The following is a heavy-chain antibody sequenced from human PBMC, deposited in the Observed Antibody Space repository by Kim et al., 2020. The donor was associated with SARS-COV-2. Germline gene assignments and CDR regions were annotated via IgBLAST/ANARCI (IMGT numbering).Heavy chain of an antibody. Sequence: NYQPSLKSRVTISVDTSKNQFSLKLSSVTAADTAVYYCARDPGYGSGIDYWGQGTLVTVSS. J-gene: IGHJ4*02. CDR3: ARDPGYGSGIDY. D-gene: IGHD3-10*01. V-gene: IGHV4-59*01.